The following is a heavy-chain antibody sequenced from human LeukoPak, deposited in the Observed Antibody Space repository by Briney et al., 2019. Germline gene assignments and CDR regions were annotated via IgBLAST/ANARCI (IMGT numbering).Heavy chain of an antibody. D-gene: IGHD1-7*01. CDR1: GFTFSSYA. J-gene: IGHJ4*02. CDR3: AKENYRYSFDY. CDR2: ISGSGGST. Sequence: SGGSLRHPCAASGFTFSSYAMRWVRQAPGKGLEWVSAISGSGGSTYYADSVKGRFTISRDNSKNTLYLQMNSLRAEDTAVYYGAKENYRYSFDYWGQGTLVTVSS. V-gene: IGHV3-23*01.